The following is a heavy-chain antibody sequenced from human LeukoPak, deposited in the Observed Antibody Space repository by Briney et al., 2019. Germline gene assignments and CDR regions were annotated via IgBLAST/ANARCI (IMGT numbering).Heavy chain of an antibody. CDR2: IIPIFGTA. J-gene: IGHJ6*02. Sequence: SVKVSCKASGYTFTSYGISWVRQAPGQGLEWMGGIIPIFGTANYAQKFQGRVTITADESTSTAYMELSSLRSEDTAVYYCARDEGDFWSPVKPPIGDYYYGMDVWGQGTTVTVSS. CDR3: ARDEGDFWSPVKPPIGDYYYGMDV. D-gene: IGHD3-3*01. V-gene: IGHV1-69*13. CDR1: GYTFTSYG.